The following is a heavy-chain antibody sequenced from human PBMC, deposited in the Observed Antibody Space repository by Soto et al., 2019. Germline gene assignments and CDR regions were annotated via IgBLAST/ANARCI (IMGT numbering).Heavy chain of an antibody. CDR1: RDSVSSVSYY. CDR3: AREHGARGSCSYIIHHSSSGMHV. V-gene: IGHV4-61*01. CDR2: IYYSGST. J-gene: IGHJ6*02. Sequence: PWKTPSLSCTVSRDSVSSVSYYWSWIRQPPGKGLEWIGYIYYSGSTNYNPSLKSRVTISVDTSKNQFSLKLSSVTAADTAVYYCAREHGARGSCSYIIHHSSSGMHVPCQARTLTGSS. D-gene: IGHD3-16*01.